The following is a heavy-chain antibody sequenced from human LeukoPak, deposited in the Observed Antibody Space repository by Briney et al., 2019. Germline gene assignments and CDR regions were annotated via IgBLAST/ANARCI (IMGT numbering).Heavy chain of an antibody. CDR2: IYYSGST. Sequence: PSETLSLTCTVSGGSISSYYWSWIRQPPGKGLEWIGYIYYSGSTNYNPSLKSRVTISVDTSKNQFSLKLSSVTAADTAVYYCARGTYYDSSGYYLKRFDPWGQGTLVTVSS. CDR3: ARGTYYDSSGYYLKRFDP. D-gene: IGHD3-22*01. V-gene: IGHV4-59*01. J-gene: IGHJ5*02. CDR1: GGSISSYY.